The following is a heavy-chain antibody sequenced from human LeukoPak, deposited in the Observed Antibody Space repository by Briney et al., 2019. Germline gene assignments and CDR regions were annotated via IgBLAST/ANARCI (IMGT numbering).Heavy chain of an antibody. Sequence: SETLSLTCTVSGASIISGNYFWGWVRQPPGKRLEWIGSWHHSGVTDYNPSLKSRVTIVADTSKNQFSLKLASVAAADSAVYFCARQYEFWGQGTLVTVSS. V-gene: IGHV4-39*01. CDR2: WHHSGVT. CDR1: GASIISGNYF. CDR3: ARQYEF. J-gene: IGHJ4*02. D-gene: IGHD3-10*01.